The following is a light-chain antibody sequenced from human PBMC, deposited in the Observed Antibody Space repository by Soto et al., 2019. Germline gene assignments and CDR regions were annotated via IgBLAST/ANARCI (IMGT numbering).Light chain of an antibody. Sequence: EIVLTQSPGTLSLSPGERATLSCRASQSVSSSYLAWYQQKPGQPPRLLISEASTRATGIPDRFSGSGSGTDLTLTISSLEPEDFAVYYCQQYGRSPPSWTFGQGTKVEI. J-gene: IGKJ1*01. CDR2: EAS. CDR1: QSVSSSY. V-gene: IGKV3-20*01. CDR3: QQYGRSPPSWT.